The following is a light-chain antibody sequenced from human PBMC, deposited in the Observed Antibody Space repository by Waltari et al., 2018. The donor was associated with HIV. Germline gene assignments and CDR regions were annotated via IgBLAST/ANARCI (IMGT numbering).Light chain of an antibody. CDR3: VVWDDSLSGVV. CDR2: RDN. J-gene: IGLJ2*01. Sequence: QSVVTQSPSASGTPGHRVTISWSGRSSNIGSNNLFWYQHLPGTAPKLLIYRDNQRPSGVPDRISGSRSGTSASLAISGLRSEDEAVYYCVVWDDSLSGVVFGGGTSLTVL. V-gene: IGLV1-47*01. CDR1: SSNIGSNN.